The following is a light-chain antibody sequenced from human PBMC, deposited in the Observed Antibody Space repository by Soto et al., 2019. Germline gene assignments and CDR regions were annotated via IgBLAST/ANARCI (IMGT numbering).Light chain of an antibody. V-gene: IGKV3-11*01. J-gene: IGKJ5*01. CDR3: QQYGSSEII. CDR2: DAS. CDR1: QSVSSY. Sequence: EIVLTQSPATLSLSPGERATLSCRASQSVSSYLAWYQQKPGQAPRLLIYDASNRATGIPARFSGSGSGTDFTLTISSLEPEDSAVFYCQQYGSSEIIFGQGTRLEI.